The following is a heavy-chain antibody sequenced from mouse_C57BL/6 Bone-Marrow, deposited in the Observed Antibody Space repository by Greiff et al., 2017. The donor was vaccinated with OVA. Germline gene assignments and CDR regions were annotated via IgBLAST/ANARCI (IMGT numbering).Heavy chain of an antibody. J-gene: IGHJ3*01. D-gene: IGHD2-3*01. CDR3: ARSDGYSFAY. V-gene: IGHV1-81*01. CDR1: GYTFTSYG. CDR2: IYPRSGNT. Sequence: QVQLQQSGAELARPGASVKLSCKASGYTFTSYGISWVKQRTGQGLEWIGEIYPRSGNTYYNEKFKGKATLTADKSSSTAYMALRSLTSEDSAVYFCARSDGYSFAYWGQGTLVTVSA.